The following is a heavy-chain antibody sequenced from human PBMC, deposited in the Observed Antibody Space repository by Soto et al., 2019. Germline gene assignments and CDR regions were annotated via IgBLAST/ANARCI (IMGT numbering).Heavy chain of an antibody. Sequence: LSLTCTVSGGSISSGGYYWSWIRQHPGKGLEWIGYIYYSGSTYYNPSLKSLVTISVDTSISTAYMELSRLRSDDTAVYYFARSRYGCSGGSCYSYYYGMDVWGQGTTVTVSS. CDR1: GGSISSGGYY. D-gene: IGHD2-15*01. J-gene: IGHJ6*02. CDR3: ARSRYGCSGGSCYSYYYGMDV. V-gene: IGHV4-31*01. CDR2: IYYSGST.